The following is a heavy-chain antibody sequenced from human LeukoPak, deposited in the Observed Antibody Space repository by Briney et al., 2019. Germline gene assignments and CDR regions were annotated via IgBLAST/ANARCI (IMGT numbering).Heavy chain of an antibody. CDR3: ESENPSFAYDS. CDR2: ISYDGSNK. J-gene: IGHJ3*02. V-gene: IGHV3-30-3*01. CDR1: GFTVSSYA. Sequence: PGRSLRLSWAASGFTVSSYAMHWGRPGPGRGRECVTVISYDGSNKYYADSVKGRLTIYRDDSQYALYLQMNSLRAEDTDVYYCESENPSFAYDSWGQGTMVTVSS.